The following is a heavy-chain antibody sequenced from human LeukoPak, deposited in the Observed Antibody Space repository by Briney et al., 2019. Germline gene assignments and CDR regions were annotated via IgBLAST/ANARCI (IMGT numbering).Heavy chain of an antibody. CDR1: GYTFTSYG. V-gene: IGHV1-18*01. J-gene: IGHJ6*02. CDR3: AIDLITTYYDFWSGPPQYYGMDV. CDR2: ISAYNGNT. D-gene: IGHD3-3*01. Sequence: ASVKVSFKASGYTFTSYGISWVRQAPGQGLEWMGWISAYNGNTNYAQKLQGRVTMTTDTSTSTAYMELRSLRSDDTSVYYCAIDLITTYYDFWSGPPQYYGMDVWGQGTTVTGSS.